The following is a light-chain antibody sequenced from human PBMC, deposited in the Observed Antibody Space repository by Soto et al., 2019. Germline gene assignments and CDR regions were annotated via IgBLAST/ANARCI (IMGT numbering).Light chain of an antibody. J-gene: IGLJ2*01. V-gene: IGLV1-40*01. CDR2: GNS. CDR3: QSYDSSRSVV. CDR1: SSNIGAGYD. Sequence: QSVLTQPPSVSGAPGQRVTISCTGSSSNIGAGYDVHWYQQLPGTAPKLLIYGNSNRPSGVPDRFSGSKSGTSASLAITGLQADDEAYYYCQSYDSSRSVVFGGGTKVTVL.